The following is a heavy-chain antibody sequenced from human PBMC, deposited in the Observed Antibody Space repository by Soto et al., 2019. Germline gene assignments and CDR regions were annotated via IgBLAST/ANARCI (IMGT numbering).Heavy chain of an antibody. V-gene: IGHV3-23*04. J-gene: IGHJ6*02. CDR2: ISGSGGST. CDR1: GFTFDDYA. CDR3: ANLYGMDV. Sequence: EVQLVESGGGLVQPGRSLRLSCAASGFTFDDYAMHWVRQAPGKGLEWVSGISGSGGSTYYADSVKGRFTISRDNSKNTLYLQMNSLRAEDTAVYYCANLYGMDVWGQGTTVTVSS.